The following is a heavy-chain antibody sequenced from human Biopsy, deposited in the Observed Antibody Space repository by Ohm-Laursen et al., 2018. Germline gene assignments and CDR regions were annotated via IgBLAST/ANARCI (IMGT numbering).Heavy chain of an antibody. CDR3: ARGSNDFGGLYFPR. J-gene: IGHJ4*02. CDR2: ISYTGYT. D-gene: IGHD4-23*01. CDR1: GGSFTGHY. V-gene: IGHV4-59*11. Sequence: TLSLTCTVSGGSFTGHYWSWIRQPPGKGLEWIGHISYTGYTSYNTSLKSRVTISVDTSRNHFSLRLSSLTAADTAVYYCARGSNDFGGLYFPRWGQGTLLTVSS.